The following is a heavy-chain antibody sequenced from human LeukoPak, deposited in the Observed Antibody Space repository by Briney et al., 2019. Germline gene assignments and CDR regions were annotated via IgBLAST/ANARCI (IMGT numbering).Heavy chain of an antibody. CDR3: AKDHRLTGDPIDAFDI. CDR2: ISGSGRTL. Sequence: KSGGSLRLSCAASGFTFSDYYMSWIRQAPGKGLEWVSYISGSGRTLYYADSVRGRFTISRDNANNSLYLQMNSLRAEDTAVYYCAKDHRLTGDPIDAFDIWGQGTMVTVSS. J-gene: IGHJ3*02. D-gene: IGHD7-27*01. CDR1: GFTFSDYY. V-gene: IGHV3-11*01.